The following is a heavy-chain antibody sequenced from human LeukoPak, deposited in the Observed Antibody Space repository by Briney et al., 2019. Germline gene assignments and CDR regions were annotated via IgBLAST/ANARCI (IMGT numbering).Heavy chain of an antibody. J-gene: IGHJ6*02. D-gene: IGHD3-9*01. CDR2: INTNTGNP. V-gene: IGHV7-4-1*02. Sequence: ASVKVSCKASGYTFTSYAMNWVRQAPGQGLEWMGWINTNTGNPTYVQGFTGRFVFSLDTSVSTAYLQISSLKAEDTAVYYCARAPPDILILGYYYYGMDVWGQGTTVTVSS. CDR3: ARAPPDILILGYYYYGMDV. CDR1: GYTFTSYA.